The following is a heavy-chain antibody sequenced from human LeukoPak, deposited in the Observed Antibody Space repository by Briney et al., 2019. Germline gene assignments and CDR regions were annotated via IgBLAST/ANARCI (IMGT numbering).Heavy chain of an antibody. CDR1: GGPISSYY. CDR2: INYSGST. J-gene: IGHJ2*01. D-gene: IGHD3-16*02. CDR3: ARARDYVWGSYRYWYFDL. Sequence: PSETLSLTCTVSGGPISSYYWSWIRQPPGKGLEWIGYINYSGSTNYIPSLKSRVSISVDASKNQFSLNLSSVTAADTAVYYCARARDYVWGSYRYWYFDLWGRGTLVTVSS. V-gene: IGHV4-59*01.